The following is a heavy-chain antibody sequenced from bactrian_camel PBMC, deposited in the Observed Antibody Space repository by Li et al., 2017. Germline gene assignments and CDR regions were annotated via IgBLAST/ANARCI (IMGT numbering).Heavy chain of an antibody. J-gene: IGHJ4*01. CDR3: AASRPELNYDCYSSSWAIEYNY. CDR2: ITRAGDDT. CDR1: VTTDSYC. D-gene: IGHD4*01. V-gene: IGHV3S6*01. Sequence: HVQLVESGGGSVQAGGSLTLSCASSVTTDSYCAAWFRQAPGKEREGVAVITRAGDDTTYHASVKGRFTISKDSAKNTVYLQMHSLKPEDTAVYYCAASRPELNYDCYSSSWAIEYNYWGQGTQVTVS.